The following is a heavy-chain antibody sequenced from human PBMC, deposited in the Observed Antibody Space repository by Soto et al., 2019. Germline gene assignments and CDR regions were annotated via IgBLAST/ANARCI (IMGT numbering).Heavy chain of an antibody. CDR1: GSTFSSHA. V-gene: IGHV1-69*04. D-gene: IGHD5-18*01. CDR3: ARGTTMVPTDL. CDR2: IIPLLGIE. Sequence: QVQLVQSGAEVKKPGSSVRVSCKGIGSTFSSHAISWVRQAPGQGLEWMGKIIPLLGIENYAQKFQGRVTLTADKSTTTAYMELSSLRSDDTAVYYCARGTTMVPTDLWGQGTLVTVSS. J-gene: IGHJ4*02.